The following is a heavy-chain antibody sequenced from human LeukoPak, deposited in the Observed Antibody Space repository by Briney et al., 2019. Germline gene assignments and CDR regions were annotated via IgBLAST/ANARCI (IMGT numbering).Heavy chain of an antibody. V-gene: IGHV3-30*04. CDR2: ISYDGSNK. CDR1: GFTFSSYA. CDR3: ARSTSGGSFDY. J-gene: IGHJ4*02. Sequence: PGGSLRLSCAASGFTFSSYAMHWVRQAPGKGLEWVAVISYDGSNKYYADSVKGRFTISRDNSKNTLYLQMNSLRAEDTAVYYCARSTSGGSFDYWGQGTLVTVSS. D-gene: IGHD1-26*01.